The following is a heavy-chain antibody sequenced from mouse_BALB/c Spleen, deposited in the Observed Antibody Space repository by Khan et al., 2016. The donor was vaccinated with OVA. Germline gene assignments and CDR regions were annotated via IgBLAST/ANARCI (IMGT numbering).Heavy chain of an antibody. CDR2: INPNNGGT. CDR3: ARSGYGSLGY. D-gene: IGHD1-1*01. Sequence: VQLKQSGPELVKPGASVKIPCKASGYTFTDYNMDWVKQSPGKSLEWIGDINPNNGGTNYNQKFKGKATLTVDKSSSTAYMELRSLTSEDTAVYYCARSGYGSLGYWGQGTTLTVSS. V-gene: IGHV1-18*01. CDR1: GYTFTDYN. J-gene: IGHJ2*01.